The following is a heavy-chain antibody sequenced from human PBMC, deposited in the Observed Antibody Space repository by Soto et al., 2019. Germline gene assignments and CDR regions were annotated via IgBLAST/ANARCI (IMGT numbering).Heavy chain of an antibody. J-gene: IGHJ4*02. CDR3: ARAAGSGGSWYAY. CDR1: GDIFNRYT. Sequence: QVQLVQSGAEVKKPGSSVRVACKASGDIFNRYTISWVRQAPGLGLEWMGRIIPVVGGPNYAEKFRGRVTITADKATTSVYLEVRSLRSDDTATYYCARAAGSGGSWYAYWGQGTLVTVSS. CDR2: IIPVVGGP. D-gene: IGHD2-15*01. V-gene: IGHV1-69*02.